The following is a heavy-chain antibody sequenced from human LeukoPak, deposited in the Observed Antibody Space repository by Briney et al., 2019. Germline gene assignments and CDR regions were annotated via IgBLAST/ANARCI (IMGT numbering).Heavy chain of an antibody. J-gene: IGHJ4*02. CDR2: LNPKSGGT. CDR1: GYTFTGYY. Sequence: ASVKVSCKASGYTFTGYYMHWVRQAPGQGLEWMGWLNPKSGGTNYAQNFQGRVTMTRDTSISAAYMELSRLRSDDTAVYFCARGGITMVRGVIITKALDYWGQGTLVTVSS. CDR3: ARGGITMVRGVIITKALDY. D-gene: IGHD3-10*01. V-gene: IGHV1-2*02.